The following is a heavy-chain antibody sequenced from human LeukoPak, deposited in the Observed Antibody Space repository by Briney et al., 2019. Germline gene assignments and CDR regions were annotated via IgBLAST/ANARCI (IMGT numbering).Heavy chain of an antibody. D-gene: IGHD2-21*01. Sequence: GGSLRLSCAASGFTFSTYGITWVRQAPGKGLEWVSGISGSGESTYYSESVKGRFSISRDNSKNMLFVRMNSLRVEDTAVYYCVKDRDGDFNWLDPWGQGTLVTVSS. CDR1: GFTFSTYG. V-gene: IGHV3-23*01. CDR3: VKDRDGDFNWLDP. CDR2: ISGSGEST. J-gene: IGHJ5*02.